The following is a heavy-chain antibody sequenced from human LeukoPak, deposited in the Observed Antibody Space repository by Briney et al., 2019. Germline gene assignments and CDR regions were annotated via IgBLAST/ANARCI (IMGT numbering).Heavy chain of an antibody. Sequence: PSETLSLTCAVYGGSFSGYYWSWIRQPPGKGLEWIGEINHSGSTNYNPSLKSRVTISVDTSKNQFSLKLSSVTAADTAVYYCARAYYDILTGYYRAKNWFDPWGQGTLVTVSS. J-gene: IGHJ5*02. V-gene: IGHV4-34*01. CDR3: ARAYYDILTGYYRAKNWFDP. D-gene: IGHD3-9*01. CDR2: INHSGST. CDR1: GGSFSGYY.